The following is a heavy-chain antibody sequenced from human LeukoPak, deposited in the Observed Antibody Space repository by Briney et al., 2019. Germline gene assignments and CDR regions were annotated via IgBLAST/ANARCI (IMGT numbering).Heavy chain of an antibody. V-gene: IGHV1-18*01. Sequence: ASVKVSCKASGYTFTSYGISWVRQAPGQGLELMGWISAYNGNTNYAQKPQGRVTMTTDTSTSTAYMELRSLRSDDTAVYYCARDSPLGGSYNDAFDIWGQGTMVTVSS. J-gene: IGHJ3*02. D-gene: IGHD1-26*01. CDR2: ISAYNGNT. CDR3: ARDSPLGGSYNDAFDI. CDR1: GYTFTSYG.